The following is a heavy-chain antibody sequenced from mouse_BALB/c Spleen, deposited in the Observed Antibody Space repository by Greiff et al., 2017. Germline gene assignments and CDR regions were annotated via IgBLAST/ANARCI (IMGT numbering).Heavy chain of an antibody. Sequence: ESGPGLVKPSQSLSLTCTVTGYSITSDYAWNWIRQFPGNKLEWMGYISYSGSTSYNPSLKSRISITRDTSKNQFFLQLNSVTTEDTATYYCAIRGAYYGNPDYWGQGTTLTVSS. CDR3: AIRGAYYGNPDY. CDR1: GYSITSDYA. CDR2: ISYSGST. V-gene: IGHV3-2*02. J-gene: IGHJ2*01. D-gene: IGHD2-1*01.